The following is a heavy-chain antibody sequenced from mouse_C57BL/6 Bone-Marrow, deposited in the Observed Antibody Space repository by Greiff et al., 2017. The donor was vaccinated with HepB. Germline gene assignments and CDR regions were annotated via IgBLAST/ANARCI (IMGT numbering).Heavy chain of an antibody. J-gene: IGHJ3*01. Sequence: VQLQQSGAELARPGASVKMSCKASGYTFTSYTMHWVKQRPGQGLEWIGYINPSSGYTKYNQKFKDKATLTADKSSRTAYMQLSSLTSEDSAVYYCARDPPGFAYWGQGTLVTVSA. CDR3: ARDPPGFAY. CDR1: GYTFTSYT. CDR2: INPSSGYT. V-gene: IGHV1-4*01.